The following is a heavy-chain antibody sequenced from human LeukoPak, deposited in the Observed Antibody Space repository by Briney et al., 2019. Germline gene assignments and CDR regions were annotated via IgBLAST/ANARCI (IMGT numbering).Heavy chain of an antibody. CDR2: TYYRSEWYN. CDR1: GDSVSSNSAA. Sequence: SQTLSLTCALSGDSVSSNSAAWNWIRQSPSRGLEWLGRTYYRSEWYNDYAVSVKSRITINPDTSKNQFYLQLSSVTPEDTAVYYCARVVGYCSGGSCYDNWFDPWGQGTLVSVSS. V-gene: IGHV6-1*01. D-gene: IGHD2-15*01. CDR3: ARVVGYCSGGSCYDNWFDP. J-gene: IGHJ5*02.